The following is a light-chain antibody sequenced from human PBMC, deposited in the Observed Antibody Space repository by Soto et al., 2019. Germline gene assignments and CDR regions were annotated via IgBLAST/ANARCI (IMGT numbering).Light chain of an antibody. CDR3: QQYNSYPLT. CDR2: ATS. CDR1: QGVNSN. V-gene: IGKV1-16*01. Sequence: DIQMTQCPSSLSASVGDRVTITCRASQGVNSNLAWFQQKPGKAPKSLIYATSNLQSGVPSRFSGSGSATDFTLTISSLQPEDFAIYYCQQYNSYPLTFGQGTRLEIK. J-gene: IGKJ5*01.